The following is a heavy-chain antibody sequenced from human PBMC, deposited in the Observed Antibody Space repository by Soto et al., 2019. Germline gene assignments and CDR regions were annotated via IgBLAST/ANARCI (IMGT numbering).Heavy chain of an antibody. D-gene: IGHD1-20*01. CDR2: IYYSGST. V-gene: IGHV4-30-4*01. Sequence: QVQLQASGPGLVKPSQTLSLTCTVSGGSISSGDDFWTWIRQPPGKGLEWIGYIYYSGSTYYNPSLKSRLTMSVDTSKNQFSLKLSSVTAADTAVYYCARDRAKWKDYYYYGMDVWGQGTTVTVSS. J-gene: IGHJ6*02. CDR3: ARDRAKWKDYYYYGMDV. CDR1: GGSISSGDDF.